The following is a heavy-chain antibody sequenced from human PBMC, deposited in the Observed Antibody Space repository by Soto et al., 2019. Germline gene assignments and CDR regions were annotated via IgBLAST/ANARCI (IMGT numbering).Heavy chain of an antibody. D-gene: IGHD2-21*01. CDR1: GGSISSGDYY. V-gene: IGHV4-30-4*01. J-gene: IGHJ4*02. Sequence: SETLSLTCTVSGGSISSGDYYWSWIRQPPGKGLEWIGYIYYSGSTYYNPSLKSRVTISVDTSKNQFSLKLSSVTAADTAVYYCARDENRRGIATIAYKDQGTLGTAAS. CDR2: IYYSGST. CDR3: ARDENRRGIATIAY.